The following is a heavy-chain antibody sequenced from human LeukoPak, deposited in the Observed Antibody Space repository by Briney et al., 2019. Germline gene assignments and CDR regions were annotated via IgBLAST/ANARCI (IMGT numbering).Heavy chain of an antibody. D-gene: IGHD2-21*01. J-gene: IGHJ6*02. CDR2: MNPNSGNT. V-gene: IGHV1-8*01. CDR3: ARSFFHYSIVADYYYGMDV. CDR1: GYTFTSYD. Sequence: ASVKVSCKASGYTFTSYDINWVRQATGQGLEWMGWMNPNSGNTGYAQKFQGRVTMTRNISISTAYMELSSLRSEDTAVYYCARSFFHYSIVADYYYGMDVWGQGTTVTVSS.